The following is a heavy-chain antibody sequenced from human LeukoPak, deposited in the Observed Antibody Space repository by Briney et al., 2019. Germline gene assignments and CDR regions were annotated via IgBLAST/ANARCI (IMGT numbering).Heavy chain of an antibody. CDR3: ARVLWFGELLVDY. CDR1: GFTFSSHV. D-gene: IGHD3-10*01. V-gene: IGHV3-23*01. CDR2: ITGSGGST. J-gene: IGHJ4*02. Sequence: GGSLRLSCAASGFTFSSHVMSWVRQAPGKGLEWVSGITGSGGSTYYADSVKGRFTISRDNSKNTLYLQMNSLRAEDTAVYYCARVLWFGELLVDYWGQGTLVTVSS.